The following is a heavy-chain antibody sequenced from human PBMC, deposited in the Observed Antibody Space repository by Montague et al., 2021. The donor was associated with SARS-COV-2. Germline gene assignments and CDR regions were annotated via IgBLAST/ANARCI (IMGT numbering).Heavy chain of an antibody. CDR2: IYDGGAV. Sequence: SETLSLTCTVSGGSITGYYWSWLRRSPGKGLEWIANIYDGGAVNXXPSLGSRVTISTDTSKNQLSLKVNSVTAADTAVYYCVRDHPYGGPRGAYDIWGQGTVVTASS. D-gene: IGHD4-23*01. CDR1: GGSITGYY. CDR3: VRDHPYGGPRGAYDI. J-gene: IGHJ3*02. V-gene: IGHV4-59*01.